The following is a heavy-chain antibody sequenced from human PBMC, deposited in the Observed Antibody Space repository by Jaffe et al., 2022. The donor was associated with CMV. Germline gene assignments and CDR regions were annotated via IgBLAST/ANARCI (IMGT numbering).Heavy chain of an antibody. V-gene: IGHV3-53*01. D-gene: IGHD6-19*01. CDR3: AGGRDYSGWYSWAFDF. CDR1: GFTVSNNY. CDR2: IYSGTTT. Sequence: EVQLVESGGGLIQPGGSLRLSCAASGFTVSNNYMTWVRQAPGKGLESVSVIYSGTTTSYADSVRGRFTISRDNSKNTLYLQMNSLRDEDTAVYYCAGGRDYSGWYSWAFDFWGQGTPVTVSS. J-gene: IGHJ4*02.